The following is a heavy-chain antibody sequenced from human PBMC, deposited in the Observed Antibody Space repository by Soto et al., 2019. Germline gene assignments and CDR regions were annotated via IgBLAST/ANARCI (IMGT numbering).Heavy chain of an antibody. D-gene: IGHD3-3*01. CDR1: GYTFTSYD. CDR2: MNPNSGNT. V-gene: IGHV1-8*01. CDR3: ARGHTIFGVVANWYGMDV. Sequence: ASVKVSCKASGYTFTSYDINWVRQATGQGLEWMGWMNPNSGNTGYAQKFQGRVTMTRNTSISTAYMELSSLRSEDTAVYYCARGHTIFGVVANWYGMDVWGQGTKVTVYS. J-gene: IGHJ6*02.